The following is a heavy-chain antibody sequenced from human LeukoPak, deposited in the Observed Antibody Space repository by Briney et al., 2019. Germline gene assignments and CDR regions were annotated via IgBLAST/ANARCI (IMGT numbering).Heavy chain of an antibody. V-gene: IGHV1-69*05. J-gene: IGHJ6*03. CDR2: IIPIFGPA. CDR1: GGTFSSYA. CDR3: ATGGDYYYMDV. Sequence: EASVKVSCKASGGTFSSYAISWVRQAPGQGLEWMGGIIPIFGPANYAQKFQGRVTITTDESTSTAYMELSSLRSEDTAVYYCATGGDYYYMDVWGKGTTVTVSS.